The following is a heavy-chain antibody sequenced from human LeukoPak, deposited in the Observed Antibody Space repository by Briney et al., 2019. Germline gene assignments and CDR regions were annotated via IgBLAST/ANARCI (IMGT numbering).Heavy chain of an antibody. CDR2: IYYSGST. CDR1: GGSISTYY. V-gene: IGHV4-59*08. CDR3: ARRNMGGNSGEWDYFDY. Sequence: SETLSLTCTVSGGSISTYYWSWIRLPPGKGLEWVGYIYYSGSTNYNPSLKSRVTISVDTSKNHFSLKLSSVTAADTAVYYCARRNMGGNSGEWDYFDYWGQGTLVTVSS. J-gene: IGHJ4*02. D-gene: IGHD4-23*01.